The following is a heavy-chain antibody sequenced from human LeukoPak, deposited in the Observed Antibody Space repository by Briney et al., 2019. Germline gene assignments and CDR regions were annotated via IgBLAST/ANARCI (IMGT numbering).Heavy chain of an antibody. CDR3: ARGKVDFAF. D-gene: IGHD3-9*01. J-gene: IGHJ1*01. CDR2: ISGSGGST. CDR1: GFTFSSYA. Sequence: PGGSLRLSCAASGFTFSSYAMSWARQAPGKGLEWVSAISGSGGSTYYADSVKGRFTISRDNSKNTLYLQMNSLTAADTAVYYCARGKVDFAFWGQGTLVTVSS. V-gene: IGHV3-23*01.